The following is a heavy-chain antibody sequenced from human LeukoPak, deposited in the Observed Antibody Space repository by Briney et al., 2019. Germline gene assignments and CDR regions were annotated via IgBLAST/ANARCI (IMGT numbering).Heavy chain of an antibody. J-gene: IGHJ4*02. V-gene: IGHV3-15*01. CDR2: FKGKTDGGAP. D-gene: IGHD6-13*01. CDR3: ILAAAGPAY. CDR1: GFSFSSAW. Sequence: TGGSLRLSCAAPGFSFSSAWMTWVRQPPGKGLEWVGRFKGKTDGGAPDYAAPVKGRFTISRDHSEDILYLQMNGLNTEDTAVYYCILAAAGPAYWGQGALVTVSS.